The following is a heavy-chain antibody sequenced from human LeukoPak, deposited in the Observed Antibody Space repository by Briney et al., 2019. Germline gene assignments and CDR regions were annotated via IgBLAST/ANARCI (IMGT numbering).Heavy chain of an antibody. CDR3: ARASDPWLQLT. V-gene: IGHV3-7*05. J-gene: IGHJ5*02. CDR2: IKQDGSEK. CDR1: GFTFSNYW. D-gene: IGHD5-24*01. Sequence: GGSLRLSCAASGFTFSNYWMIWVRQAPGKELGWVGNIKQDGSEKRYADSVRGRFSISRDNAQTSLYLQMNSLRAEDTAVYYCARASDPWLQLTWGQGTLVTVSS.